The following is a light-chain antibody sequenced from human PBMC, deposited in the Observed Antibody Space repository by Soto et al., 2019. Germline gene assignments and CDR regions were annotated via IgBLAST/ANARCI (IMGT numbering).Light chain of an antibody. V-gene: IGLV2-8*01. CDR3: TSYVGNDIWV. Sequence: QSVLTQPPSASGSPGQSVTISCTGTSSDVGAYKYVSWYQQYPGKAPKLMIYEFTKRPSGVPDRFSGSKSGNTASLTVSGLQAEDEADYYCTSYVGNDIWVFGGGTKLTVL. J-gene: IGLJ3*02. CDR1: SSDVGAYKY. CDR2: EFT.